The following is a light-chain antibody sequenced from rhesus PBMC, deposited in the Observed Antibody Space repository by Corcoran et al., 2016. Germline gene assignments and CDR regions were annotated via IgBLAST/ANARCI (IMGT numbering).Light chain of an antibody. CDR2: KAS. J-gene: IGKJ3*01. CDR3: LQYSSSPFT. Sequence: DIQMTQSPSSLSASVGDKVTITCRASQGISVWLAWYQQKPGKAPKLLIYKASSLQSGVPSRFSGSGSGTEFTLTISSLPPEYFATYYCLQYSSSPFTFGPGTKLDIQ. V-gene: IGKV1-22*01. CDR1: QGISVW.